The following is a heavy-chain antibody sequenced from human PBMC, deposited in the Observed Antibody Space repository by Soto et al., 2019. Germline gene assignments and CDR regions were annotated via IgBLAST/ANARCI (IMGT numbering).Heavy chain of an antibody. CDR3: ARHGAYSTSVYYYYGMDV. J-gene: IGHJ6*02. CDR2: SNYGGPT. Sequence: SETLSLTCTVPGGAINSTVYYWGWFRQPPGKGLEWIGSSNYGGPTYYSPSLQSRVTISLDTAKNHFSLNLRSVTAADTAVYYCARHGAYSTSVYYYYGMDVWGQGTTVTVSS. D-gene: IGHD6-13*01. CDR1: GGAINSTVYY. V-gene: IGHV4-39*01.